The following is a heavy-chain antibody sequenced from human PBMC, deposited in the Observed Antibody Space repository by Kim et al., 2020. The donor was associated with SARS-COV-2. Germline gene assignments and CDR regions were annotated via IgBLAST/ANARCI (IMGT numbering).Heavy chain of an antibody. J-gene: IGHJ4*02. V-gene: IGHV4-59*01. CDR3: ARVNSSGWYYHY. D-gene: IGHD6-19*01. CDR2: IYYSGST. Sequence: SETLSLTCTVSGGSISSYYWSWIRQPPGKGLEWIGYIYYSGSTNYNPSLKSRVTISVDTSKNQFSLKLSSVTAADTAVYYCARVNSSGWYYHYWGQGTLFTVSS. CDR1: GGSISSYY.